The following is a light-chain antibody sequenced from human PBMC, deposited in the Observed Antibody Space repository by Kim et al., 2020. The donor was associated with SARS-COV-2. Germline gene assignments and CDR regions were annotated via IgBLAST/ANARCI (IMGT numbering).Light chain of an antibody. V-gene: IGKV3-15*01. CDR3: QQYNNWPPTDGYT. CDR1: QSVSSN. J-gene: IGKJ2*01. Sequence: EIVMTQSPATLSVSPGERATLSCRASQSVSSNLAWYQQKPGQAPRLLIYGASTRATGIPARFSGSGSGTEFTLTISSLQSEDFAVYYCQQYNNWPPTDGYTFGQGTKLEI. CDR2: GAS.